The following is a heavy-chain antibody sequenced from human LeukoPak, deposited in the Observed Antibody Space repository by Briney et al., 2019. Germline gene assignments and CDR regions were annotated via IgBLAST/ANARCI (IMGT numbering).Heavy chain of an antibody. Sequence: SETLSLTCGVSGGSVSSTNWWTWIHQPPGKGLEWIGEVHLDGRTNFNPSLKSRLTMSVDLSENHVSLKLTSVTAADTAVYYCAREGGFYRPLDYSGQGTLVTVSS. CDR1: GGSVSSTNW. CDR2: VHLDGRT. V-gene: IGHV4-4*02. D-gene: IGHD6-25*01. CDR3: AREGGFYRPLDY. J-gene: IGHJ4*02.